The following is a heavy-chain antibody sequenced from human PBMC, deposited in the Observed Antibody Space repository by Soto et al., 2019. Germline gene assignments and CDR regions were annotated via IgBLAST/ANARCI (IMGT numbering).Heavy chain of an antibody. CDR1: GGSISSGTYY. Sequence: QVQLQESGPGLVKPSQTLSLTCTVSGGSISSGTYYWTWIRQHPGKGLEWIGFISYSGNTYYNPSLKSRVTISVDTSKNQFSLNLSSVTAADTAMYYCARTQDGAPGDYWGQGTLVTVSS. V-gene: IGHV4-31*03. CDR2: ISYSGNT. D-gene: IGHD1-26*01. CDR3: ARTQDGAPGDY. J-gene: IGHJ4*02.